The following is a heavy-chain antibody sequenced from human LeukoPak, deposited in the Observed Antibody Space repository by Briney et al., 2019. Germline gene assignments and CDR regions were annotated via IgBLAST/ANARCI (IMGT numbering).Heavy chain of an antibody. CDR3: ARVGWSGSSGFPDY. J-gene: IGHJ4*02. CDR2: IYYSGST. D-gene: IGHD3-22*01. Sequence: SETLSLTCTVSGGSISRGDYYWSWIRQPPGKGLEWIGYIYYSGSTFYNPSLRSRVTISVDTSKNQFSSKLSSVTAADTAVYYCARVGWSGSSGFPDYWGQGTLVTVSS. CDR1: GGSISRGDYY. V-gene: IGHV4-30-4*01.